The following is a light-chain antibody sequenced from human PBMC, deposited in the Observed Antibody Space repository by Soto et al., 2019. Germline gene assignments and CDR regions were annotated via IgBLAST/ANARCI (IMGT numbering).Light chain of an antibody. CDR1: RSNIGADYD. J-gene: IGLJ2*01. V-gene: IGLV1-40*01. CDR3: QSYDSRLSGSV. Sequence: QSVLTQPPSVSGAPGQRLTLSCAGSRSNIGADYDVHWYQQLPGTAPKLLIYDNTNRPSGVPDRFSGSKSGTSASLAISELQTEDEGDYYCQSYDSRLSGSVFGGGTKVTVL. CDR2: DNT.